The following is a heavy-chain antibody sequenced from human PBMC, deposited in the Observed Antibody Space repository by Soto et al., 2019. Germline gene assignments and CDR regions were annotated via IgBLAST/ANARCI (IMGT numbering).Heavy chain of an antibody. V-gene: IGHV1-2*02. D-gene: IGHD3-22*01. CDR3: ARDRGDYYDSSGYYIPGH. CDR2: INPNSGGT. J-gene: IGHJ4*02. CDR1: GYTFTGYY. Sequence: ASVKVSCKASGYTFTGYYMHWVRQAPGQGLEWMGWINPNSGGTNYAQKLQGRVTMTTDTSTSTAYMELRSLRSDDTAVYYCARDRGDYYDSSGYYIPGHWGQGTLVTVSS.